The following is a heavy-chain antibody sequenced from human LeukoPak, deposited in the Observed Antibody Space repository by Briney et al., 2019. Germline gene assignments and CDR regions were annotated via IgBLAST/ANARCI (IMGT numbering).Heavy chain of an antibody. V-gene: IGHV4-31*03. CDR2: IYYSGST. D-gene: IGHD1-1*01. Sequence: PSETLSLTCTVSGGSISSGGYYWSWIRQHPGKGLEWIGYIYYSGSTYYNPSLKSRVTISVDTSKNQFSLKLSSVTAADTAVYYCARALEFTKLEFDPWGQGTLVTVSS. J-gene: IGHJ5*02. CDR3: ARALEFTKLEFDP. CDR1: GGSISSGGYY.